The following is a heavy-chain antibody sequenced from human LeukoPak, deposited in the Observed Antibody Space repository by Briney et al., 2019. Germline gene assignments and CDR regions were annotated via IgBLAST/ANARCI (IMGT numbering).Heavy chain of an antibody. Sequence: SVKVSCKASGGTFSSYTISWVRQAPGQGLEWMGRIIPILGIANYAQKFQGRVTITADKSTSTAYMELSSLRSEDTAVYHCLHPSSGPSAVDYWGQGTLVTVSS. D-gene: IGHD3-22*01. CDR3: LHPSSGPSAVDY. CDR2: IIPILGIA. CDR1: GGTFSSYT. J-gene: IGHJ4*02. V-gene: IGHV1-69*02.